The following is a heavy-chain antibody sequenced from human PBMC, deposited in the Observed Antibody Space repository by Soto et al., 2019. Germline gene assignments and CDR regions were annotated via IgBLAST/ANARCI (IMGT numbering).Heavy chain of an antibody. CDR3: ARDFCGGDCSDDYYYYAMDV. J-gene: IGHJ6*02. Sequence: SETLSLTCSVSGGSVSSGSYYWSWIRQPPGKGLEWIGYIYYSGSTNYNPSLKSRVTISIDTSKNQFSLKLSSVTAADTAVYYCARDFCGGDCSDDYYYYAMDVWGQGTTVTVSS. CDR2: IYYSGST. D-gene: IGHD2-21*02. CDR1: GGSVSSGSYY. V-gene: IGHV4-61*01.